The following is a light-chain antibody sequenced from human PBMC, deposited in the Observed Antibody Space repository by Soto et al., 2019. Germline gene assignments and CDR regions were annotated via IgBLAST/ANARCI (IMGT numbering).Light chain of an antibody. CDR1: SRGVGRSNY. V-gene: IGLV2-11*01. CDR3: CSYAGSYTWV. J-gene: IGLJ3*02. Sequence: QSALTQPRSVSGSPGQSVTISCTGISRGVGRSNYVSWYQHPPGKAPQLVIYDVSQRPSGVPDRFAGSKSGSTASLTISGLQPEDEADYFCCSYAGSYTWVFGGGTQLTVL. CDR2: DVS.